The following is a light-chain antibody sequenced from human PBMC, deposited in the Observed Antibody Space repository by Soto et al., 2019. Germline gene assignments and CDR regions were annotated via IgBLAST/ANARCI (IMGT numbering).Light chain of an antibody. CDR1: QLGSKS. Sequence: SYELTQPPSVSEAPGQTARISCGGKQLGSKSVHWYPQKPGQAPVLVVYDDSDRPSGIPERFSGSNSGNTATLTISRVEAGDEADYYCQVWDSSSEDWVFGGGTKVTVL. V-gene: IGLV3-21*02. CDR3: QVWDSSSEDWV. J-gene: IGLJ3*02. CDR2: DDS.